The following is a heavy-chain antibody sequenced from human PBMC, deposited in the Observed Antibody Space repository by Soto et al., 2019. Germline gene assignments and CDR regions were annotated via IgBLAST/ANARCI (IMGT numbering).Heavy chain of an antibody. CDR2: IYYSGST. J-gene: IGHJ4*02. V-gene: IGHV4-59*08. CDR3: ARHFSVDYFDY. CDR1: GGSISSYY. Sequence: SETLSLTCTVSGGSISSYYWSWIRQPPGKGLEWIGYIYYSGSTNYNPSLKSRVTMSVDTSKNQFSLKLSSVTAADTAVYYCARHFSVDYFDYWGQGALVTVSS.